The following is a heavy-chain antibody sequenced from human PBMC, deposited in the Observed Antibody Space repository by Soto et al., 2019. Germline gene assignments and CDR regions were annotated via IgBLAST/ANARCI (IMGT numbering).Heavy chain of an antibody. Sequence: SETLSLTCTVSGGSISSSSYYWGWIRQPPGKGLEWIGSIYYSGSTYYNPSLKSRVTISVDTSKNQFSLKLSSVTAADTAVYYCARPSGQQLDHGGYYFDYWGQGTLVTVSS. CDR3: ARPSGQQLDHGGYYFDY. CDR1: GGSISSSSYY. CDR2: IYYSGST. J-gene: IGHJ4*02. D-gene: IGHD6-13*01. V-gene: IGHV4-39*01.